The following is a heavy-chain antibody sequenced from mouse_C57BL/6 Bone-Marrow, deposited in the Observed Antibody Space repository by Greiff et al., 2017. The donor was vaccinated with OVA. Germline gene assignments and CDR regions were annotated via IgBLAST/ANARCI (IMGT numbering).Heavy chain of an antibody. Sequence: QVQLQQPGTELVKPGASVKLSCKASGYTFTSSRMHWVKRRPGQGLEWIGNINPSHGGTNYNEKFKSKATLTVDKFSSTAYKQRSSLTSEDSAVYYCARCAMDYWGQGTSVTVSS. CDR1: GYTFTSSR. V-gene: IGHV1-53*01. CDR2: INPSHGGT. J-gene: IGHJ4*01. CDR3: ARCAMDY.